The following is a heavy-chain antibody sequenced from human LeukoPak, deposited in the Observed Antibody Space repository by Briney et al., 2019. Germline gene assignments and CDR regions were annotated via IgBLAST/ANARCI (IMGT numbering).Heavy chain of an antibody. CDR3: AREQPSTWYFH. J-gene: IGHJ4*02. Sequence: GGSLRLSCAASGFTFSSYGMHWVRKAPGKGLEWVAVISYDGSDKYYADSVKGRFTISRDNSRNTLYLQMNSLRAEDTAVYYCAREQPSTWYFHWGQGTLVTVSS. D-gene: IGHD6-13*01. CDR2: ISYDGSDK. CDR1: GFTFSSYG. V-gene: IGHV3-30*03.